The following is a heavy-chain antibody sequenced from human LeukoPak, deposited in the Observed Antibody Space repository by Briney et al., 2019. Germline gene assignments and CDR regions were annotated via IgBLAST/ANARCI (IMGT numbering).Heavy chain of an antibody. V-gene: IGHV1-18*01. D-gene: IGHD3-22*01. CDR3: ARVPPPHYYDSSGYCDY. Sequence: GASVKVSCKASGYTFTSYGISWVRQAPGQGLEWMGWISAYNGNTNYAQKLQGRVTMTTDTSTSTAYMELRSLRSDDTAVYYCARVPPPHYYDSSGYCDYWGQGTLVTVSS. J-gene: IGHJ4*02. CDR2: ISAYNGNT. CDR1: GYTFTSYG.